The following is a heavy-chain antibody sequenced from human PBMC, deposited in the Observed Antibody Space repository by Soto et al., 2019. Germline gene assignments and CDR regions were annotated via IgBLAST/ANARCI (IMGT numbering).Heavy chain of an antibody. CDR3: AKAVTTVTPLGYDS. Sequence: GGSLRLSCAASGFSFSSCAMHWVRQAPGKGLEWVAVISYDGTNKYYADSVKGRFIISRDNSKSTLYLQMNSLRTEDTAVYYCAKAVTTVTPLGYDSWGQGILVTVSS. J-gene: IGHJ4*02. D-gene: IGHD4-17*01. CDR2: ISYDGTNK. CDR1: GFSFSSCA. V-gene: IGHV3-30*18.